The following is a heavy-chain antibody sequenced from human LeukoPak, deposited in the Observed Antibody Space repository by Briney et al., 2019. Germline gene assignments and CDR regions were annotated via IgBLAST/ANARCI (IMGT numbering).Heavy chain of an antibody. D-gene: IGHD3-22*01. V-gene: IGHV1-2*02. CDR1: GYTFTGYY. Sequence: GASVKVSCKASGYTFTGYYMHWVRQAPGQGLEWMGWINPNSGGTNYAQKFQGRVAMTRDTSISTAYMELSRLRSDDTAVYYCARGRMIVDPDAFDIWGQGTMVTVSS. J-gene: IGHJ3*02. CDR2: INPNSGGT. CDR3: ARGRMIVDPDAFDI.